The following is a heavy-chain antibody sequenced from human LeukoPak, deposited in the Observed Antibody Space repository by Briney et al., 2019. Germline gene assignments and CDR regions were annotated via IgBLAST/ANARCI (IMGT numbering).Heavy chain of an antibody. CDR2: ISSSGSTI. CDR3: AKDTPFYDSSGYSVYDAFDI. Sequence: PGGSLRLSCAASGFTLSDYYMSWIRQAPGKGLEWVSYISSSGSTIYYADSVKGRFTISRDNAKNSLYLQMNSLRAEDTAVYYCAKDTPFYDSSGYSVYDAFDIWGQGTMVTVSS. CDR1: GFTLSDYY. D-gene: IGHD3-22*01. V-gene: IGHV3-11*04. J-gene: IGHJ3*02.